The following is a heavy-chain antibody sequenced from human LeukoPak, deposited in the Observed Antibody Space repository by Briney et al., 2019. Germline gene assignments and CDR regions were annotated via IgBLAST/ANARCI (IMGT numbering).Heavy chain of an antibody. V-gene: IGHV4-61*02. CDR2: IYTSGST. CDR3: ARGTRAAILYFDY. Sequence: SETLSLTCTVSGGSISSGSYYWSWLRQPAGKGLEWIGRIYTSGSTNYNPSLKTRVTMSVDTSKNQFSLKLSSVTAADTAVYYCARGTRAAILYFDYWGQGTLVTVSS. J-gene: IGHJ4*02. D-gene: IGHD2-2*02. CDR1: GGSISSGSYY.